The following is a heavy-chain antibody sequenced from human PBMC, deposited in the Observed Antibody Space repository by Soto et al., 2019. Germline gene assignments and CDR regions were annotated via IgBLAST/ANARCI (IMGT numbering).Heavy chain of an antibody. V-gene: IGHV1-18*01. D-gene: IGHD6-19*01. Sequence: GASVKVSCKASGYTFTSYGISWVRQAPGQGLEWMGWISAYNGNTNYAQKLQGRVTMTTDTSTSTAYMELSSLRSEDTAMYYSAREGAVAGTSYYYYYGMDVWGQGPTVTVSS. CDR3: AREGAVAGTSYYYYYGMDV. CDR2: ISAYNGNT. J-gene: IGHJ6*02. CDR1: GYTFTSYG.